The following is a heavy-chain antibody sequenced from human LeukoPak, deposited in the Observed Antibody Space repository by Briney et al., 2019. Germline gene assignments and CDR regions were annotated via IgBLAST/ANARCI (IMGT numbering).Heavy chain of an antibody. V-gene: IGHV1-69*13. CDR1: GGTFSSYA. CDR3: ARDIIRGDSSGYYPLDY. Sequence: GASVKFSCKASGGTFSSYAISWVRQAPGQGLEWMGGIIPIFGTANYAQKFQGRVTITADESTSTAYMELSSLRSEDTAVYYCARDIIRGDSSGYYPLDYWGQGTLVTVSS. D-gene: IGHD3-22*01. J-gene: IGHJ4*02. CDR2: IIPIFGTA.